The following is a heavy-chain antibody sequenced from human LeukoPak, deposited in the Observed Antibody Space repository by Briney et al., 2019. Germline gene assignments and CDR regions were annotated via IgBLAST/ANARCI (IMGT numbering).Heavy chain of an antibody. D-gene: IGHD3-22*01. CDR1: GGTFSSYA. CDR3: ARGDDSSGYWKAFFDY. J-gene: IGHJ4*02. CDR2: IIPILGIA. V-gene: IGHV1-69*04. Sequence: SVKVSCKASGGTFSSYAISWVRQAPGQGLEWMGRIIPILGIANYAQKFQGRVTITADKSTSTAYMELSSLRSEDTAVYYCARGDDSSGYWKAFFDYWGQGTLVTVSS.